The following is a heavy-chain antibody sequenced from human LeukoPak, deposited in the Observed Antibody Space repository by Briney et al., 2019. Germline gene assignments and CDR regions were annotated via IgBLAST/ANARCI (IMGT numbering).Heavy chain of an antibody. CDR1: GGTFSSYA. D-gene: IGHD3-22*01. J-gene: IGHJ4*02. CDR2: IIPIFGTA. CDR3: ARAFEHYYDSSGYSSYYFDY. Sequence: ASVKVSCKASGGTFSSYAISWVRQAPGQGLEWMGGIIPIFGTANYAQKFQGRVTITVDESTSTAYMELSSLRSEDTAVYYCARAFEHYYDSSGYSSYYFDYWGQGALVTVSS. V-gene: IGHV1-69*13.